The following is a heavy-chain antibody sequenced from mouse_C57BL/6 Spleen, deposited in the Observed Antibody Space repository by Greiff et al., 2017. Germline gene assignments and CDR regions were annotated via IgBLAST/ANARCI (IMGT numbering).Heavy chain of an antibody. CDR2: INPGSGGT. Sequence: QVQLKQSGAELVRPGTSVKVSCKASGYAFTNYLIEWVKQRPGQGLEWIGVINPGSGGTNYNEKFKGKATLTADKSSSTAYMQLSSLTSEDSAVYFCASYDYDPWFAYWGQGTLVTVSA. D-gene: IGHD2-4*01. CDR3: ASYDYDPWFAY. J-gene: IGHJ3*01. V-gene: IGHV1-54*01. CDR1: GYAFTNYL.